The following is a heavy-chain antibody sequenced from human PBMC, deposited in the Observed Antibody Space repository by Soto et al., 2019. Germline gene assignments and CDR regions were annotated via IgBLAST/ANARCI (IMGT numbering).Heavy chain of an antibody. V-gene: IGHV3-15*07. CDR2: IKSKTDGGTT. CDR1: GFTFSNAW. CDR3: PTDSYIAVEIILFAS. J-gene: IGHJ5*01. Sequence: GGSLRLSCAASGFTFSNAWINWVRQAPGKGLEWVGRIKSKTDGGTTDFAAPVKGRFAISRDDSKNMVYLQMNSLKTEDTAVYYFPTDSYIAVEIILFASWGRGPLVTVSS. D-gene: IGHD2-15*01.